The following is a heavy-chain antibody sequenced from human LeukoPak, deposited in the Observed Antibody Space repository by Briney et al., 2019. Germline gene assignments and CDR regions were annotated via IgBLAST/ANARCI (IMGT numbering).Heavy chain of an antibody. V-gene: IGHV1-3*03. CDR3: ARDYYDSSGDTPPGEY. D-gene: IGHD3-22*01. J-gene: IGHJ4*02. CDR2: INAGNGNT. Sequence: ASVKVSCKASGYTFTSYGISWVRQAPGQGLEWMGWINAGNGNTKYSQEFQGRVTITRDTSASTAYMELNSLRAEDTAVYYCARDYYDSSGDTPPGEYWGQGTLVTVSS. CDR1: GYTFTSYG.